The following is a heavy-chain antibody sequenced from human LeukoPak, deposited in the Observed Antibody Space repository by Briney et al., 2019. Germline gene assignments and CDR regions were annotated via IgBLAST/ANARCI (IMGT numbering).Heavy chain of an antibody. J-gene: IGHJ3*02. CDR1: GGTFSSYD. CDR3: ARVVRGAFDI. V-gene: IGHV1-69*13. Sequence: SVKVSCTASGGTFSSYDISWVRQAPGQGLEWMGGIIPIFGTANYAQKFQGRVTITADESTSTAYMELSSLRSEDTAVYYCARVVRGAFDIWGQGTMVTVSS. CDR2: IIPIFGTA. D-gene: IGHD2-8*01.